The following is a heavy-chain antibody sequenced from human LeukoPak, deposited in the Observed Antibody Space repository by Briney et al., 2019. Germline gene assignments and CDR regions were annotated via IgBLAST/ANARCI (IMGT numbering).Heavy chain of an antibody. CDR3: ARESSSSGDAFDI. Sequence: SETLSLTCTVSGGSISSYYWSWIRQPPGTGLEWTGYIYYSGSTNYNPSLKSRVTISVDTSKNQFSLKLSSVTAADTAVYYCARESSSSGDAFDIWGQGTMATVSS. J-gene: IGHJ3*02. V-gene: IGHV4-59*01. D-gene: IGHD3-22*01. CDR2: IYYSGST. CDR1: GGSISSYY.